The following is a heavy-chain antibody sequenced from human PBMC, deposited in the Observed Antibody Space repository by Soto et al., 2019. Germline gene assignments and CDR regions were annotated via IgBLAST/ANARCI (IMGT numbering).Heavy chain of an antibody. CDR2: IYYSGST. CDR3: ARAAMAVVVPAAVYYYYGMDV. CDR1: GGSISSYY. J-gene: IGHJ6*02. V-gene: IGHV4-59*01. D-gene: IGHD2-2*01. Sequence: KTSETLSLTCTVSGGSISSYYWSWIRQPPGKGLEWIGYIYYSGSTNYNPSLKSRVTISVDTSKNQFSLKLSSVTAADTAVYYCARAAMAVVVPAAVYYYYGMDVWGQGTTVTVSS.